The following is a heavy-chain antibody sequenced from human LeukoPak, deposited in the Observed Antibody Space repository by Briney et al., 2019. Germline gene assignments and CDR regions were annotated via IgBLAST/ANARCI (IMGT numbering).Heavy chain of an antibody. V-gene: IGHV3-23*01. CDR3: AKDRLRGDNY. Sequence: GGSLRLSCVASGFTFSNYAMTWVRQAPGKGLEWVSSISESGGSTFYANSVKGRFTISRDNSKNTLYLQMNSLRVEDTALYYCAKDRLRGDNYWGQGTLVTVSS. J-gene: IGHJ4*02. CDR1: GFTFSNYA. CDR2: ISESGGST. D-gene: IGHD3-22*01.